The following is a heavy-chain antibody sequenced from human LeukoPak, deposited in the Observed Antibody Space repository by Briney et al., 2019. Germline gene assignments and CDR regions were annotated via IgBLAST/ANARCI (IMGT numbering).Heavy chain of an antibody. CDR1: GFIFSIYE. J-gene: IGHJ4*02. CDR3: VSAYVGLLDS. CDR2: VSANGDTI. Sequence: GGSLRLSCVASGFIFSIYEMNWVRQAPGKGLEGISYVSANGDTIYHADSVRGRFTISRDNDKNSLYLQMNSLRAEDTALYYCVSAYVGLLDSWGQGTLVTVSS. D-gene: IGHD1-26*01. V-gene: IGHV3-48*03.